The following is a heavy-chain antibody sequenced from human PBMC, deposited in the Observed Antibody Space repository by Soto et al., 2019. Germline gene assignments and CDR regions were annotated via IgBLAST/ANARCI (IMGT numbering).Heavy chain of an antibody. CDR3: ARDRAARGYYYYYGMDV. J-gene: IGHJ6*02. CDR2: INAGNGNT. D-gene: IGHD2-15*01. V-gene: IGHV1-3*01. Sequence: GASVKVSCKASGYTFTSYAMHWVRQAPGQRLEWMGWINAGNGNTKYSQKFQGRVTITRDTSASTAYMELSSLRSEDTAVYYCARDRAARGYYYYYGMDVWGQGTTVTVSS. CDR1: GYTFTSYA.